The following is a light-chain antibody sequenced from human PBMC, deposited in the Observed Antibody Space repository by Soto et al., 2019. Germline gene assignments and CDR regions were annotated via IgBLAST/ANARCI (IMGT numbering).Light chain of an antibody. Sequence: EIVMTQSPATLSVSPGKWSTLSCRASQSVRSNLAWYQQRPGQAPRLLIYAASTRATGIPARFSGSGSGTEFTPTIDSLKPEDFEVYYCQQYNNSPRTFGQGTKVDIK. J-gene: IGKJ1*01. CDR1: QSVRSN. CDR3: QQYNNSPRT. CDR2: AAS. V-gene: IGKV3-15*01.